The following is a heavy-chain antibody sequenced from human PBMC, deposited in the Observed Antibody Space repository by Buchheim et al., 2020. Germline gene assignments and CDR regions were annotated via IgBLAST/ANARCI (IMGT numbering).Heavy chain of an antibody. CDR2: INHSGGT. J-gene: IGHJ4*02. CDR3: ARRATARPLDY. CDR1: GESFSGYY. Sequence: QVQLQQWGAGLLKPSETLSLTCAVYGESFSGYYWSWIRQPPGKGLEWIGEINHSGGTNYNPSLKSRVTISVDTSQNQFSLNLSSVTAADTAVYYCARRATARPLDYWGQGT. V-gene: IGHV4-34*01. D-gene: IGHD2-21*02.